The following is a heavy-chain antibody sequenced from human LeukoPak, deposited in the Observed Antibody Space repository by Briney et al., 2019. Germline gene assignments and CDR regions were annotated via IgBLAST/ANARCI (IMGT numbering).Heavy chain of an antibody. CDR1: GGSFSGYY. CDR3: ARRLAAAGHSFDY. D-gene: IGHD6-13*01. Sequence: KTSETLSLTCAVYGGSFSGYYWSWIRQPPGKGLEWIGEINHSGSTNYNPSLKSRVTISVDTSKNQFSLKLSSVTAADTAVYYCARRLAAAGHSFDYWGQGTLVTVSS. V-gene: IGHV4-34*01. CDR2: INHSGST. J-gene: IGHJ4*02.